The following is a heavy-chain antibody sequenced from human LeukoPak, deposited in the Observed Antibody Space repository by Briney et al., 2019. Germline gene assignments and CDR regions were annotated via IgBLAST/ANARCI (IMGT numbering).Heavy chain of an antibody. J-gene: IGHJ4*02. D-gene: IGHD2-21*02. V-gene: IGHV3-23*01. CDR2: MSDSGTNT. CDR3: AKDFVVVPGNVNYFDY. Sequence: GGTLRLSCGASGFTFSTYGMTWVRQAPGKGLEWVSGMSDSGTNTYYADSVKGRFTVSRDNSKNTLYVQMKSLRAEDTAVYYCAKDFVVVPGNVNYFDYWGQGTLVTVSS. CDR1: GFTFSTYG.